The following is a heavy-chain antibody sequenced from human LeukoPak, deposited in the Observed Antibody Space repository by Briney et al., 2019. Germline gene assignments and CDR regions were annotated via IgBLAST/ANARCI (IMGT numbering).Heavy chain of an antibody. D-gene: IGHD6-6*01. CDR3: ARGLGQLAFFDY. V-gene: IGHV4-59*06. J-gene: IGHJ4*02. CDR1: GGSISSYY. CDR2: IYYSGST. Sequence: SETLSLTCTVSGGSISSYYWSWIRQHPGKGLEWIGYIYYSGSTYYNPSLKSRVTISVDTSKNQFSLKLSSVTAADTAVYYCARGLGQLAFFDYWGQGTLVTVSS.